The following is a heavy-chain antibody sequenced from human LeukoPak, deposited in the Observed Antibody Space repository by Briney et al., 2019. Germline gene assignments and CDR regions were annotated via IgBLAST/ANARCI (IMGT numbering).Heavy chain of an antibody. J-gene: IGHJ4*02. CDR2: ISSSGSII. CDR3: ARDVYSSGWCHDY. V-gene: IGHV3-48*03. CDR1: GFTFSSYE. Sequence: GGSLRLSCAASGFTFSSYEMNWVRQAPGKGLEWVSYISSSGSIIYYADFVKGRFTISRDNAKNSLYLQMNSLRAEDTAVYYCARDVYSSGWCHDYWGQGTLVTVSS. D-gene: IGHD6-19*01.